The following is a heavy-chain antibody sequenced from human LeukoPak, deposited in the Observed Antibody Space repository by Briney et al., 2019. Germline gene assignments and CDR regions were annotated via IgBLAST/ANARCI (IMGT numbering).Heavy chain of an antibody. CDR3: ARRRAEGGSNGHYNWFDP. D-gene: IGHD6-13*01. CDR1: GDSINAYY. J-gene: IGHJ5*02. V-gene: IGHV4-59*08. Sequence: KSSETLSLTCTVSGDSINAYYWGWIRQPPGKGLEWIGYIYFSGTTKYNPSLESRVTISVDTSKNQFSLKLSSVTAADTAVYYCARRRAEGGSNGHYNWFDPWGQGSPVTVSS. CDR2: IYFSGTT.